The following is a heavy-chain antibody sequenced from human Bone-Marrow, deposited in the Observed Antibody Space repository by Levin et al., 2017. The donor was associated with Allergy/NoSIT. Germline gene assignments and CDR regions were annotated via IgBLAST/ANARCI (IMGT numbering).Heavy chain of an antibody. V-gene: IGHV3-74*01. D-gene: IGHD5-18*01. Sequence: GASVKVSCAASGFTFSSYWMHWVRQAPGKGLVWVSRINSDGSSTSYADSVKGRFTISRDNAKNTLYLQMNSLRAEDTAVYYCARDAPPYTAMGHFDYWGQGTLVTVSS. CDR2: INSDGSST. J-gene: IGHJ4*02. CDR3: ARDAPPYTAMGHFDY. CDR1: GFTFSSYW.